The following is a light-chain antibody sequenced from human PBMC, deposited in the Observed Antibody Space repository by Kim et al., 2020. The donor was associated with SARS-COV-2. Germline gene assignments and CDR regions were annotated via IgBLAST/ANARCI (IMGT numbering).Light chain of an antibody. CDR3: QQYGNSPRT. CDR1: QSVGSTS. CDR2: GTS. J-gene: IGKJ1*01. V-gene: IGKV3-20*01. Sequence: PGERAALACRASQSVGSTSLGWYQQKHGQAPRLLIYGTSSRATGIPDRFSGSGDGTDFTLTISRLEPEDFAVYYCQQYGNSPRTFGQGTKVDIK.